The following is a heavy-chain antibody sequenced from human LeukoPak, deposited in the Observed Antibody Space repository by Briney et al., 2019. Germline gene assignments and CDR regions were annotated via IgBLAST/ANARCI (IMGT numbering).Heavy chain of an antibody. CDR3: ARLIGDRTIYDY. Sequence: GGSLRLSCAASGFTFRTYWMSWVRQAPGKGLEWVASINQGGSETYYVESVKGRFTISRDNAMNSFFLQMNSLRAEDTAVYYCARLIGDRTIYDYWGQGTLVAVSS. CDR2: INQGGSET. V-gene: IGHV3-7*01. D-gene: IGHD6-6*01. CDR1: GFTFRTYW. J-gene: IGHJ4*02.